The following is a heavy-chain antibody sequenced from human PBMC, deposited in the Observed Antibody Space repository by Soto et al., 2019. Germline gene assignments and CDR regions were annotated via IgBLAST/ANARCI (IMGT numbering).Heavy chain of an antibody. J-gene: IGHJ5*02. Sequence: ASVKVSCKASGYTFTSYGIRWVRQAPGQGLEWMGWISASHGNTNYAQKLQGRVTMTTDTSTSTAYMELRSLRSDDTAVYYCARVAAAENWFDPWGQGTLVTVSS. V-gene: IGHV1-18*01. CDR2: ISASHGNT. CDR3: ARVAAAENWFDP. D-gene: IGHD6-13*01. CDR1: GYTFTSYG.